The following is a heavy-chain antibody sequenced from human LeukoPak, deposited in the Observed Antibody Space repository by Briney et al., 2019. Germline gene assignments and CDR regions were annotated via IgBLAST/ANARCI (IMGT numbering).Heavy chain of an antibody. Sequence: QPGGSLRLSCVASGLTFSNYGISWVRQAPGKGLEWVSAISSTGGTTYYADSVKGHFTISRDNSKNMVYLQMNSLSAVDMAVYYCARDNSVEDTAWWFDPWGQGTLVTVSS. CDR3: ARDNSVEDTAWWFDP. D-gene: IGHD4-23*01. J-gene: IGHJ5*02. CDR2: ISSTGGTT. V-gene: IGHV3-23*01. CDR1: GLTFSNYG.